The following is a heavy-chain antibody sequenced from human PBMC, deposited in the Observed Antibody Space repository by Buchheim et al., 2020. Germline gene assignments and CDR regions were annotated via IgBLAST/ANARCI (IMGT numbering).Heavy chain of an antibody. Sequence: QVQLQESGPGLVKPSETLPLTCTVSGGSISSYYWSWIRQPPGKGLEWIGYIYYSGSTNYNPSLKSRVTISVDTSKNQFSLKLSSVTAADTAVYYCARLLRRSLFGYYYGMDVWGQGTT. CDR1: GGSISSYY. D-gene: IGHD3-3*01. J-gene: IGHJ6*02. CDR3: ARLLRRSLFGYYYGMDV. CDR2: IYYSGST. V-gene: IGHV4-59*08.